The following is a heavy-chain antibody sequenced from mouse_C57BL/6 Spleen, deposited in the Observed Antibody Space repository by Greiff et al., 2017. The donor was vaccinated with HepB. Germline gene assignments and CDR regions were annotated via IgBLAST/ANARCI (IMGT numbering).Heavy chain of an antibody. D-gene: IGHD1-1*01. J-gene: IGHJ1*03. Sequence: QVQLQQPGAELVKPGASVKLSCKASGYTFTSYWMHWVKQRPGQGLEWIGMIHPNSGSTNYNEKFKSKATLTVDKSSSTAYMQLSSLTSEDSAVYYCARSYYYGSSLHWYFDVWGTGTTVTVSS. CDR2: IHPNSGST. CDR1: GYTFTSYW. CDR3: ARSYYYGSSLHWYFDV. V-gene: IGHV1-64*01.